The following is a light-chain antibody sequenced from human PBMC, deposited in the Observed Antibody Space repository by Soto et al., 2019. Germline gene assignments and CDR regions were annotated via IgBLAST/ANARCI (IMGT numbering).Light chain of an antibody. V-gene: IGKV3-20*01. CDR3: QQYGSSGT. CDR2: GVS. CDR1: QTLSANF. J-gene: IGKJ1*01. Sequence: ENVLTQSPGTLSLSPGARATLSCRASQTLSANFLAWYQQKPGQAPKLVIYGVSKRATGIPDRFSGSGSGTDFTLTIARLEPEDFAMYYCQQYGSSGTFGQGTKVEIK.